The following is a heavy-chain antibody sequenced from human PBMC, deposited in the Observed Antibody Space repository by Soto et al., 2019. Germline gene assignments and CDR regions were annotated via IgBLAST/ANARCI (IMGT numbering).Heavy chain of an antibody. J-gene: IGHJ1*01. V-gene: IGHV3-48*01. CDR1: GFTFSTYS. Sequence: EVQLVESGGGLVQPGGSLRLSCAASGFTFSTYSMNWVRQAPGKGLEWVSYIRSSSTTIYYADSVKGRFTISRDNAKSSPFLQMNSLRAEDTAVYYCASGLYGDPREYFQYWGQGTLVPVSS. CDR3: ASGLYGDPREYFQY. D-gene: IGHD4-17*01. CDR2: IRSSSTTI.